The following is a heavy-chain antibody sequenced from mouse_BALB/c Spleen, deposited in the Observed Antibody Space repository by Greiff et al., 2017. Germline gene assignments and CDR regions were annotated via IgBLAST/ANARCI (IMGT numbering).Heavy chain of an antibody. CDR1: GFTFSSFG. CDR3: ARGARYYGNYDAMDY. CDR2: ISSGSSTI. V-gene: IGHV5-17*02. Sequence: DVMLVESGGGLVQPGGSRKLSCAASGFTFSSFGMHWVRQAPEKGLEWVAYISSGSSTIYYADTVKGRFTISRDNPKNTLFLQMTSLRSEDTAMYYCARGARYYGNYDAMDYWGQGTSVTVSS. D-gene: IGHD2-1*01. J-gene: IGHJ4*01.